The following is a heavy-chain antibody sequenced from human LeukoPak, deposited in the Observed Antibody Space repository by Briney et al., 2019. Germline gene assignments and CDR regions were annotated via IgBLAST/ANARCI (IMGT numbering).Heavy chain of an antibody. CDR2: IYHSGST. Sequence: SETLSLTCTVSGYSISSGYYWGWIRQPPGKGLEWIGSIYHSGSTYYNPYLKSRVTISVDTSKNQFSLKLSSVTAADTAVYYCARWHPGDYGDLRGLYWGQGTLVTVSS. CDR3: ARWHPGDYGDLRGLY. V-gene: IGHV4-38-2*02. D-gene: IGHD4-17*01. CDR1: GYSISSGYY. J-gene: IGHJ4*02.